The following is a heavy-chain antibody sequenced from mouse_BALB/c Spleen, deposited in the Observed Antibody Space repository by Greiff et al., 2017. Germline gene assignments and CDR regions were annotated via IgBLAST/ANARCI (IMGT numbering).Heavy chain of an antibody. D-gene: IGHD3-2*01. CDR1: GFTFSDYG. V-gene: IGHV5-15*02. CDR2: ISNLAYSI. Sequence: DVMLVESGGGLVQPGGSRKLSCAASGFTFSDYGMAWVRQAPGKGPEWVAFISNLAYSIYYADTVTGRFTISRENAKNTLYLEMSSLRSEDTAMYYCARAKTARATWFAYWGQGTLVTVSA. J-gene: IGHJ3*01. CDR3: ARAKTARATWFAY.